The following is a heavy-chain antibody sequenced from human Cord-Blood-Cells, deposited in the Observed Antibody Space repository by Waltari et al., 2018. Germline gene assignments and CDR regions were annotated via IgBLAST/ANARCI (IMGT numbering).Heavy chain of an antibody. Sequence: QLQLQESGQGLVKPSETLSLTCTVSGGSISSSSYYWGWIRQPPGKGLVWIGSIYYSGSTYYNPSLKSRVTISVDTSKNQFSLKLSSVTAADTAVYYCARRFPYYDFWSGYYDAFDIWGQGTMVTVSS. D-gene: IGHD3-3*01. CDR1: GGSISSSSYY. J-gene: IGHJ3*02. V-gene: IGHV4-39*01. CDR3: ARRFPYYDFWSGYYDAFDI. CDR2: IYYSGST.